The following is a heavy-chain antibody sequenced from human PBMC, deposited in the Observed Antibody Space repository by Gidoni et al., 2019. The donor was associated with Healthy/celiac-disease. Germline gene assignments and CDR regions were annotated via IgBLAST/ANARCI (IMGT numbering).Heavy chain of an antibody. CDR1: GFPFSSYW. Sequence: EVQLVESGGCLVQPGGSLSLSCAASGFPFSSYWMSWVRQAPGKGLEWVANIKQDGSEKYYVDSVKGRFTISRDNAKNSLYLQMNSLRAEDTAVYYCARDMSSSWYGNYYYGMDVWGQGTTVTVSS. V-gene: IGHV3-7*04. D-gene: IGHD6-13*01. CDR2: IKQDGSEK. CDR3: ARDMSSSWYGNYYYGMDV. J-gene: IGHJ6*02.